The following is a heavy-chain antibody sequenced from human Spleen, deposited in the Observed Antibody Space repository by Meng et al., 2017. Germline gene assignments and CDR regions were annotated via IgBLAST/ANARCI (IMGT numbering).Heavy chain of an antibody. CDR1: GFTFSSYS. CDR3: AGDSLAHTAMVGGMDV. V-gene: IGHV3-21*01. D-gene: IGHD5-18*01. Sequence: GESLKISCAASGFTFSSYSMNWVRQAPGKGLEWVSSISSSSSYIYYADSVKGRFTISRDNAKNSLYLQMNSLRAEDTAVYYCAGDSLAHTAMVGGMDVWGQGTTVTVSS. CDR2: ISSSSSYI. J-gene: IGHJ6*02.